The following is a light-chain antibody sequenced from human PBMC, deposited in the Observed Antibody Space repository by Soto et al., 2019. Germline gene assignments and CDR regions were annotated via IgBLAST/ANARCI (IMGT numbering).Light chain of an antibody. CDR2: WAS. J-gene: IGKJ4*01. Sequence: EIVMTQSPDSLAVSLGGMASINCRSSQSVLFSSNNQNYIAWFQQKSGQPPRLFIYWASTRESGVPDRFSGSGSGTDFTLTISSLQAEDVAVYFCQQYYSPPLTFGGGTKVEIK. CDR3: QQYYSPPLT. CDR1: QSVLFSSNNQNY. V-gene: IGKV4-1*01.